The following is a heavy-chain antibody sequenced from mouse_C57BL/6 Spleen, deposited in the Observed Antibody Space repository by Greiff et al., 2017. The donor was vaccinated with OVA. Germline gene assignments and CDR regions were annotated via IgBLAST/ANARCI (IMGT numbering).Heavy chain of an antibody. J-gene: IGHJ2*01. CDR2: IHPNSGST. D-gene: IGHD4-1*01. Sequence: QVHVKQPGAELVKPGASVKLSCKASGYTFTSYWMHWVKQRPGQGLEWIGMIHPNSGSTNYNEKFKSKATLTVDKSSSTAYMQLSSLTSEDSAVYYCARCNWDEDFDYWGQGTTLTVSS. CDR1: GYTFTSYW. CDR3: ARCNWDEDFDY. V-gene: IGHV1-64*01.